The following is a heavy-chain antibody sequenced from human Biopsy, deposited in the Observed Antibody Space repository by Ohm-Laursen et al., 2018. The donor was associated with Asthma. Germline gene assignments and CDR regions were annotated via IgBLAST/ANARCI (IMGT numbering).Heavy chain of an antibody. V-gene: IGHV3-7*01. J-gene: IGHJ1*01. D-gene: IGHD3-3*01. CDR2: IKHDGSEK. CDR3: ARTFHFWSPYHAEHYQL. CDR1: GFTFSSYG. Sequence: SLRLSCSASGFTFSSYGMHWVRQAPGKGLEWVANIKHDGSEKNHEDSLKGRFTISRDNAKNLLFLQMNSLRAEDTAVYYCARTFHFWSPYHAEHYQLWGQGTLVTVSS.